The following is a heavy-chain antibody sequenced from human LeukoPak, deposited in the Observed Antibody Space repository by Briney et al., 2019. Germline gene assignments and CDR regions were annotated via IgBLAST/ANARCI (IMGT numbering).Heavy chain of an antibody. V-gene: IGHV3-74*01. Sequence: PGGSLRLSCAASGFTLSDHYMDWVRQAPGKGLVWVSRINNDGSDTTYADSVKGRFTVSRDNAKNTLYLQMSSLRAEDTAVYFCARGGTASFDSWGQGTLVTVSS. CDR2: INNDGSDT. J-gene: IGHJ4*02. D-gene: IGHD6-13*01. CDR1: GFTLSDHY. CDR3: ARGGTASFDS.